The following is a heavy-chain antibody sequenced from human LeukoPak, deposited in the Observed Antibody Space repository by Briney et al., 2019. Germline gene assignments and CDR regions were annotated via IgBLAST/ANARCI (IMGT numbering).Heavy chain of an antibody. V-gene: IGHV5-51*01. CDR1: GYKFTNYW. Sequence: GESLTISCKASGYKFTNYWIGWVRQMPGKGLDWMTITYPGDSETRYSRSFQGQVSISADESVGTMYLQWSSLKDSDTGMYCCARALRTGQGDYVPVLWGQGTLVIVSS. J-gene: IGHJ4*02. D-gene: IGHD4-17*01. CDR2: TYPGDSET. CDR3: ARALRTGQGDYVPVL.